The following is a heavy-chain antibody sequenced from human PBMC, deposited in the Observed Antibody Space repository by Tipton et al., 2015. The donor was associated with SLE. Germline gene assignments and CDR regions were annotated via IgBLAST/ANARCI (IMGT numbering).Heavy chain of an antibody. J-gene: IGHJ6*02. V-gene: IGHV3-30*04. D-gene: IGHD2-2*01. CDR2: ISYDGTNK. CDR3: ARRVGGYYGMDV. CDR1: GFTFSNYA. Sequence: SLRLSCVASGFTFSNYAMHWVRQAPGKGLEWVAVISYDGTNKYYADSVKGRFTISRDNSRNTLYLQMNSLRAEDTAVYYCARRVGGYYGMDVWGQGTTVTVSS.